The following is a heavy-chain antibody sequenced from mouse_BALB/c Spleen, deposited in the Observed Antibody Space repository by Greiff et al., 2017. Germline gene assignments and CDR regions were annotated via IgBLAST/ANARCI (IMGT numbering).Heavy chain of an antibody. CDR1: GYSITSGYY. Sequence: EVQLVESGPGLVKPSQSLSLTCSVTGYSITSGYYWNWIRQFPGNKLEWMGYISYDGSNNYNPSLKNRISITRDTSKNQFFLKLNSVTTEDTATYYCAREGGYYYFDYWGQGTTLTVSS. CDR3: AREGGYYYFDY. D-gene: IGHD2-3*01. V-gene: IGHV3-6*02. J-gene: IGHJ2*01. CDR2: ISYDGSN.